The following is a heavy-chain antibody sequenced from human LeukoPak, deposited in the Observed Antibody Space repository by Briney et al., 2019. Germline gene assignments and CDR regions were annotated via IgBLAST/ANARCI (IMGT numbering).Heavy chain of an antibody. CDR3: ARVGYYDSSGLGWFDP. V-gene: IGHV4-4*07. CDR1: GGSISSYY. D-gene: IGHD3-22*01. J-gene: IGHJ5*02. Sequence: PSETLSLTCTVSGGSISSYYWSWIRQPAGKGLEWIGRIYTSGSTNYNPSLKSRVTTSVDTSKNQFSLKLSSVTAADTAVYYCARVGYYDSSGLGWFDPWGQGTLVTVSS. CDR2: IYTSGST.